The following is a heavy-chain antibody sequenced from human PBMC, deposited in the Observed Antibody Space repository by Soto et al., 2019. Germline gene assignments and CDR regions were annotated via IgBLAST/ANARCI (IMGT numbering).Heavy chain of an antibody. CDR1: GYSISSGYY. CDR3: AREWVLLNWFDP. CDR2: IYHSGST. D-gene: IGHD1-26*01. J-gene: IGHJ5*02. Sequence: WETLSLTCAVSGYSISSGYYWGWIRQPPGKGLEWIGSIYHSGSTYYNPSLKSRVTISVDTSKNQFSLKLSSVTAADTAVYYCAREWVLLNWFDPWGQGTLVTVS. V-gene: IGHV4-38-2*02.